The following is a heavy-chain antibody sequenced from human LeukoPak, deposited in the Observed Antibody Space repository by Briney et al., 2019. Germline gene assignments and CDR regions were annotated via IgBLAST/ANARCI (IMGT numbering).Heavy chain of an antibody. CDR3: ARPSYDSRGLLSIAFDY. Sequence: ASVNVSCKASGYTFTGYYMHWVRQAPGQGLEWMGWINPNSGGTNYAQKFQGRVTMTRDTSISTAYMELSRLRSDDTAVYYCARPSYDSRGLLSIAFDYWGQGTLVTVSS. D-gene: IGHD3-22*01. CDR2: INPNSGGT. J-gene: IGHJ4*02. V-gene: IGHV1-2*02. CDR1: GYTFTGYY.